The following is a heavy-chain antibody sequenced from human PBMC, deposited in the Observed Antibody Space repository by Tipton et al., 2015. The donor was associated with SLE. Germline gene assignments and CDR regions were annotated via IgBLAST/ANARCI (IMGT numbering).Heavy chain of an antibody. CDR1: GASVSSFC. Sequence: TLSLTCTVSGASVSSFCWTWIRQPPGKGLEWMGYIRNGVPGNYNRSLKSRLTISGDTSKNQFSLRLSSVSAADTAVYYCARGTRVEEELDYWGQGTLVTVSS. CDR2: IRNGVPG. CDR3: ARGTRVEEELDY. J-gene: IGHJ4*02. V-gene: IGHV4-59*02. D-gene: IGHD1-1*01.